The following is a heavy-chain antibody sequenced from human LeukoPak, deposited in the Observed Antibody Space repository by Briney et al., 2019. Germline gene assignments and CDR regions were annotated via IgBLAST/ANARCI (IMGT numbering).Heavy chain of an antibody. CDR2: IYYSGST. D-gene: IGHD2-15*01. Sequence: KPSETLSLTCTVSGGSISSSSYYWGWIRQPPGKGLEWNGRIYYSGSTYYNPSLKSRVTISVDTSKNQFSLKLSSVTAADTAVYYCASEGIVVVVAASGWFDPWGQGTLVTVSS. V-gene: IGHV4-39*01. J-gene: IGHJ5*02. CDR3: ASEGIVVVVAASGWFDP. CDR1: GGSISSSSYY.